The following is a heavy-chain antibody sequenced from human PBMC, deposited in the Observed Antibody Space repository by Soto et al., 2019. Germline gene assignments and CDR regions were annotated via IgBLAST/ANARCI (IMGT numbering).Heavy chain of an antibody. CDR1: GGTFSSYA. V-gene: IGHV1-69*13. J-gene: IGHJ4*02. D-gene: IGHD2-15*01. CDR3: AGEPPHCSGGSCYSGEYYFDY. Sequence: SVKVFCKASGGTFSSYAISWGRQAPGQGLEWMGGIIPSFGTANYAQKFQGRVTITADESTSTAYMELSSLRSEDTAVHYCAGEPPHCSGGSCYSGEYYFDYWGQGTLVTVSS. CDR2: IIPSFGTA.